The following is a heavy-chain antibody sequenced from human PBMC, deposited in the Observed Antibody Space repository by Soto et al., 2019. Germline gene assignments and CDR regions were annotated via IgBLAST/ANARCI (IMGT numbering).Heavy chain of an antibody. CDR3: ARMSSTSYDSSGYYDAFDI. CDR1: GGSISSSNW. CDR2: IYHSVST. V-gene: IGHV4-4*02. J-gene: IGHJ3*02. Sequence: SETLSLTCAVSGGSISSSNWWSWVRQPPGKGLEWIGEIYHSVSTNYNPSLKSRVTISVDKSKNQFSLKLSSVTAADTAVYYCARMSSTSYDSSGYYDAFDIWGQGTMV. D-gene: IGHD3-22*01.